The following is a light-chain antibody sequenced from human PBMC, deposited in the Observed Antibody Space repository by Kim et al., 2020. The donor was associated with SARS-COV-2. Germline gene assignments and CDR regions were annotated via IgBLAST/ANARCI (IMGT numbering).Light chain of an antibody. CDR3: LLSRGTAQV. J-gene: IGLJ3*02. Sequence: QAVVTQEPSLTVSPGGTVTLTCGSSTGAVTSGHYPYWFQQKPGQAPRTLFYDTSNRHSWTPARFSGSLLGGKAALTLSGAQPEDEAEYYCLLSRGTAQVFGGGTQLAVL. V-gene: IGLV7-46*01. CDR2: DTS. CDR1: TGAVTSGHY.